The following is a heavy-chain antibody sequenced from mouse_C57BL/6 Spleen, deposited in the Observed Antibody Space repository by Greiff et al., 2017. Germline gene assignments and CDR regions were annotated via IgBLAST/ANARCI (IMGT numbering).Heavy chain of an antibody. D-gene: IGHD2-1*01. CDR1: GYTFTSYW. CDR2: IYPSDSET. Sequence: VQLQQPGAELVRPGSSVKLSCKASGYTFTSYWMDWVKQRPGQGLEWIGNIYPSDSETHYNQKFKDKATLTVDKSSSTAYMQLSSLTSEDSAVYDCARSIGNYRWYFDVWGTGTTVTVSS. CDR3: ARSIGNYRWYFDV. J-gene: IGHJ1*03. V-gene: IGHV1-61*01.